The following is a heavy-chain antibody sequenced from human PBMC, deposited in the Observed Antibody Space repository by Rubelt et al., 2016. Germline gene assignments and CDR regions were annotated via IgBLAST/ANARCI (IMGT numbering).Heavy chain of an antibody. CDR3: ARDTKTYSGSELVWFDP. V-gene: IGHV4-39*07. Sequence: QLQLQESGPGLVKPSETLSLTCTVSGGSISSSSYYWGWIRQPPGKGLEWIGSIYYSGSTYYNPSLKSRVTISVDQSKNQFSLKLSSVTAADTAVYYCARDTKTYSGSELVWFDPWGQGTLVTVSS. D-gene: IGHD1-26*01. J-gene: IGHJ5*02. CDR1: GGSISSSSYY. CDR2: IYYSGST.